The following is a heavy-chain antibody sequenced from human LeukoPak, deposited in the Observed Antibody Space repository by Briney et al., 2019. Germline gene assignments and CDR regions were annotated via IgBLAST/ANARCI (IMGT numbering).Heavy chain of an antibody. J-gene: IGHJ5*02. Sequence: SETLSLTCTVSGGSISSGGYYWSWIRQHPGKGLEWIGYIYYSGSTYYNPSLKSRVTISEDTSKNQFSLKLSSVTAADTAVYYCAREQNNWFDPWGQGTLVTVSS. CDR3: AREQNNWFDP. CDR2: IYYSGST. CDR1: GGSISSGGYY. V-gene: IGHV4-31*03.